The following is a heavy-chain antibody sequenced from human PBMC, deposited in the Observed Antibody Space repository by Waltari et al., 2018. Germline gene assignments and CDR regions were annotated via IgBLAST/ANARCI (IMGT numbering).Heavy chain of an antibody. CDR1: GFTFSSYA. V-gene: IGHV3-23*01. J-gene: IGHJ4*02. CDR3: AKVLKVGGWSNPVPYYFDY. CDR2: ISGSGGST. Sequence: EVQLLESGGGLVQPGGSLRLSCAASGFTFSSYAMSWVRQAPGKGLEWVSAISGSGGSTYYADSVKGRFTISRDNSKNTLYLQMNSLRAEDTAVYYCAKVLKVGGWSNPVPYYFDYWGQGTLVTVSS. D-gene: IGHD6-19*01.